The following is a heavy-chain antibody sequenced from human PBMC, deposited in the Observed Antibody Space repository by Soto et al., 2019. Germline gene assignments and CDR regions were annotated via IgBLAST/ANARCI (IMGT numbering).Heavy chain of an antibody. CDR2: IYYSGST. Sequence: SETLSLTCTVSGGAISSYYWRWIRQPPGKGLEWIGYIYYSGSTNCNPSLKSRVTISVDTSKNQFSLKLSSVTAADTAVYYCARGGDYVWGHYYFDYWGQGTLVTVS. D-gene: IGHD3-16*01. CDR1: GGAISSYY. CDR3: ARGGDYVWGHYYFDY. V-gene: IGHV4-59*01. J-gene: IGHJ4*02.